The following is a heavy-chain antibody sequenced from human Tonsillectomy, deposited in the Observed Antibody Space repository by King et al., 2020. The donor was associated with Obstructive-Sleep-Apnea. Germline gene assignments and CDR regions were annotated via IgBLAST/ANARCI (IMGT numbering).Heavy chain of an antibody. D-gene: IGHD1-26*01. CDR2: ISWHSGNI. J-gene: IGHJ4*02. V-gene: IGHV3-9*01. Sequence: VQLVESGGGLVQPGRSLRLSCAASGFNLDDYAMHWVRQVPGKGLEGVSGISWHSGNIGYADSVKGRFTMTRDKAKNSLYLQMNRLRAEDTALYYCAKDMGFDTGGGFDYWGQGALVTVFS. CDR3: AKDMGFDTGGGFDY. CDR1: GFNLDDYA.